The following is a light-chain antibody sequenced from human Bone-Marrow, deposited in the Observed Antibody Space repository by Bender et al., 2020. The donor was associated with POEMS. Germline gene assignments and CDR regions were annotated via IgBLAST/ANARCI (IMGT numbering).Light chain of an antibody. CDR2: SSH. Sequence: QSVLTQPPSASGTPGQRVTISCSGTSSNIGAHAVNWYQHLPGTAPKLLIYSSHRRPSEVPDRFSGSRSGTSASLAISGLQSEDEADYYCCSYAGSFSYVVFGGGTKLTVL. CDR3: CSYAGSFSYVV. CDR1: SSNIGAHA. V-gene: IGLV1-44*01. J-gene: IGLJ2*01.